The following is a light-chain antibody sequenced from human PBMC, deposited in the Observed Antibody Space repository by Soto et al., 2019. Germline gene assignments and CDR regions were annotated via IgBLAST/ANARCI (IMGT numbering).Light chain of an antibody. CDR2: GAS. CDR3: QQSGSSVT. J-gene: IGKJ1*01. CDR1: QSVSSYS. Sequence: EIVLTQSPGTLSLSPGGSATLSCRASQSVSSYSLAWYQQKPGQAPRLLIYGASTRATGIPERFSGSGSGTDFTLRISRLEPEDFAVYYCQQSGSSVTFGQGTKVDIK. V-gene: IGKV3-20*01.